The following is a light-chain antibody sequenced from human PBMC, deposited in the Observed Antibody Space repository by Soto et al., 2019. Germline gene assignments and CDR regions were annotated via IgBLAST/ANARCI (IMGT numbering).Light chain of an antibody. CDR3: QSYDSSQRRV. CDR2: GNS. Sequence: QSVLTQPPSVSGAPGQRVTICCTGSSSNIGAGYDVHWYQQLPGTAPKLLIYGNSNRPSGVPDRFSGSKSGTSASLAITGLQAEDEADYYCQSYDSSQRRVFGTGTKLTVL. CDR1: SSNIGAGYD. J-gene: IGLJ1*01. V-gene: IGLV1-40*01.